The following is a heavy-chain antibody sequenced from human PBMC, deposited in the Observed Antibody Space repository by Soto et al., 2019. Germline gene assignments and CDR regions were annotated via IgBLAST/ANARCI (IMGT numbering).Heavy chain of an antibody. J-gene: IGHJ4*02. V-gene: IGHV3-33*01. CDR2: IWYDGSNK. CDR1: GFTFSSYG. CDR3: ARDWDDSSGYYFPIY. D-gene: IGHD3-22*01. Sequence: GGSLRLSCAASGFTFSSYGMQWVRQAPGKGLEWVAVIWYDGSNKYYADSVKGRFTISRDNSKNTLYLQMNSLRAEDTAVYYCARDWDDSSGYYFPIYWGQGTLVTVSS.